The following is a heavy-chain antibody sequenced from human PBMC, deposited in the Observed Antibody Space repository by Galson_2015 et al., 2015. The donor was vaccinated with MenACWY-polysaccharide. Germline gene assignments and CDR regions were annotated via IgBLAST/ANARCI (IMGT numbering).Heavy chain of an antibody. Sequence: ETLSLTCTVSGGSISRSYWSWLRQPPGKGLEWIGYVFYTESTKYNASLKSRVTMSVDTSKNLFSLKLSSVTSADTAAYYCAGGPSGGIAAPRVTYWGQGTLVTVSS. V-gene: IGHV4-59*13. CDR2: VFYTEST. D-gene: IGHD6-13*01. J-gene: IGHJ4*02. CDR1: GGSISRSY. CDR3: AGGPSGGIAAPRVTY.